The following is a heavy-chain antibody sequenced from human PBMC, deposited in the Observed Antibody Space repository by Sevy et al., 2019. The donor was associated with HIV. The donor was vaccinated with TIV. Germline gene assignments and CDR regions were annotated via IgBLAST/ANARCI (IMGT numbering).Heavy chain of an antibody. Sequence: GGSLRLSCAASGFTVSSNYMSWVRQAPGKGLEWVSLIYSGGTTYYAGSVKGRFTISRGNSKNTLYLQMNSLKDEDRAVYYCTRGNCSGGSCYRYYYYYYMDVWGTGTTVTVSS. V-gene: IGHV3-53*01. J-gene: IGHJ6*03. CDR2: IYSGGTT. CDR1: GFTVSSNY. CDR3: TRGNCSGGSCYRYYYYYYMDV. D-gene: IGHD2-15*01.